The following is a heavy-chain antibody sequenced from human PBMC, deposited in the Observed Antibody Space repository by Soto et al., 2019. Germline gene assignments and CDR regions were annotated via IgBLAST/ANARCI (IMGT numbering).Heavy chain of an antibody. D-gene: IGHD3-16*01. J-gene: IGHJ4*02. CDR2: VSNEGSIQ. V-gene: IGHV3-30*18. Sequence: QVQLVESGGGVVQPGGSLRLSCAASGFSFSSYGIHWVRQATGKGLEWVAVVSNEGSIQYYADSVKGRFTISRDNSENTVFLQMNSLRSEDTAVYYCAKEGGTLGTSASYGFDYWGQGSRVTVSS. CDR3: AKEGGTLGTSASYGFDY. CDR1: GFSFSSYG.